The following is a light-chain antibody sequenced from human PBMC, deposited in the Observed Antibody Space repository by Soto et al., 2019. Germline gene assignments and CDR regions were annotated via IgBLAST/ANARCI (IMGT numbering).Light chain of an antibody. J-gene: IGLJ2*01. V-gene: IGLV4-69*01. CDR3: QTWDTGARVV. Sequence: QLVLTQSPSASASLGASVKLTCTLSSGHSSYAIAWHQQQPEKGPRYLMKLSSDGSHSKGDGIPDRFSGSSSGAERYLTIPGLQCEDEADYYCQTWDTGARVVLGGGPKPTVL. CDR2: LSSDGSH. CDR1: SGHSSYA.